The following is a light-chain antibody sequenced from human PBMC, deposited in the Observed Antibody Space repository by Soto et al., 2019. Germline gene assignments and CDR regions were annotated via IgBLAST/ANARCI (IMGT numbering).Light chain of an antibody. CDR3: QHYGTSLP. J-gene: IGKJ4*01. CDR2: GAS. CDR1: HSVSSSH. Sequence: DIVLTQSPGTLSLSPGESVTLSCRASHSVSSSHLAWYQQKPGQAPRLFIYGASRRASGIPDRFSGSGSGTDFTLTISRLQPEDFAVYSCQHYGTSLPFGGGTKVESK. V-gene: IGKV3-20*01.